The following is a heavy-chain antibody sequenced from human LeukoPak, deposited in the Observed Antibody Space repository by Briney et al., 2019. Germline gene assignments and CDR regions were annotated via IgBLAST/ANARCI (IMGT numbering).Heavy chain of an antibody. CDR2: IYYSGST. CDR1: GGSITNSNYH. Sequence: SETLSLTCIVSGGSITNSNYHWAWIRQPPGKGLEWIGSIYYSGSTYYNPSLKSRVTISVDTSKNQFSLRLSSVTAADTSVYYCARHPSSSWYLESGYWGQGTLVTVSS. J-gene: IGHJ4*02. CDR3: ARHPSSSWYLESGY. V-gene: IGHV4-39*01. D-gene: IGHD6-13*01.